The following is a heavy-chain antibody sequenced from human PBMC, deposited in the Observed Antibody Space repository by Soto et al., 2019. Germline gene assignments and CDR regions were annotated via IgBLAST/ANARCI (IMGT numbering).Heavy chain of an antibody. CDR2: IFSNDDK. CDR1: GFSLTNDRMG. V-gene: IGHV2-26*01. CDR3: ARIFYRSSWEDWYFDL. Sequence: QVTLKESGPVLVKPTETLTLTCTVSGFSLTNDRMGVSWIRQPPGKALEWLANIFSNDDKSYSTSLKSRLTISKDNSKSQVVLTMTNMDPVDTATYYCARIFYRSSWEDWYFDLWGRGTLVSVSS. J-gene: IGHJ2*01. D-gene: IGHD6-13*01.